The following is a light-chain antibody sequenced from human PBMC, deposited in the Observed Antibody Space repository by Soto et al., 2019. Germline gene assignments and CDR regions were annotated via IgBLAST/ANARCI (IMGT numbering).Light chain of an antibody. CDR2: WAS. Sequence: DIVMTQSPDSLAVSLGERATINCKSSQSVLSSSDNKNYLAWYQQKPGQPPKLLIYWASSRESGVPDRFSGSGSGTDFTLIISSLQAEDAAVYYCHQYYSSPFTFGPGTRVDIK. J-gene: IGKJ3*01. CDR3: HQYYSSPFT. V-gene: IGKV4-1*01. CDR1: QSVLSSSDNKNY.